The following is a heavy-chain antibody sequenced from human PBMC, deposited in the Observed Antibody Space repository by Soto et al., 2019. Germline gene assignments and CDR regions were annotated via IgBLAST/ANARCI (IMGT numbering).Heavy chain of an antibody. J-gene: IGHJ3*01. D-gene: IGHD2-15*01. CDR3: AAELCSGGRCGSFDV. CDR2: NIVGGGGT. V-gene: IGHV1-58*01. CDR1: GFTFRNSA. Sequence: ASVKVSWKNSGFTFRNSAVQWVRKARGQRLEWMGWNIVGGGGTKYAQELQGRLTITRDVSTNTAYMELSGLRSEDTAMYYCAAELCSGGRCGSFDVWGQGAMVTVSS.